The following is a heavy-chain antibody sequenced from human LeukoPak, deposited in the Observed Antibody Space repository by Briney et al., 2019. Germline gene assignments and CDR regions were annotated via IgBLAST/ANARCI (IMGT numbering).Heavy chain of an antibody. CDR3: ARTTTYSGYSSSWYVWDYYYYYYMDV. V-gene: IGHV4-34*01. J-gene: IGHJ6*03. CDR2: INHSGST. Sequence: SETLSLTCAVYGGSFSGYYWSWIRQPPGKGLEWIGEINHSGSTNYNPSLKSRVTISVDTSKNQFSLKLSSVTAADTAVYYCARTTTYSGYSSSWYVWDYYYYYYMDVWGKGTTVTISS. CDR1: GGSFSGYY. D-gene: IGHD6-13*01.